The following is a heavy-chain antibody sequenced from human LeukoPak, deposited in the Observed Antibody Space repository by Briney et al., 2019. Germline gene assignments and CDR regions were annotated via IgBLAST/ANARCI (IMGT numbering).Heavy chain of an antibody. CDR3: STLWYGA. Sequence: GGSLRLSCAASGFTFTNAWMYWVRQAPGKGLEWVGRIKSKTDGGTSDYAAPVTGRFTISRDNSKSTLYLEMNSLKTEDTGVYYCSTLWYGAWGQGTLVTVSS. V-gene: IGHV3-15*01. J-gene: IGHJ5*02. CDR1: GFTFTNAW. D-gene: IGHD3-10*01. CDR2: IKSKTDGGTS.